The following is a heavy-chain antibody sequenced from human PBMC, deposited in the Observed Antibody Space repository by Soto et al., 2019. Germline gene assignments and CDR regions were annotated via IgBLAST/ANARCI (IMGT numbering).Heavy chain of an antibody. CDR2: ISSSSSYI. D-gene: IGHD6-19*01. V-gene: IGHV3-21*01. CDR1: GFTFSSYS. CDR3: AREEVSSGWSYT. Sequence: GGSLRLSCAASGFTFSSYSMNWVRQAPGKGLEWVSSISSSSSYIYYADSVKGRFTISRDNAKNSLYLQMNSLRAEDTAVYYCAREEVSSGWSYTWGQGTLVTVSS. J-gene: IGHJ5*02.